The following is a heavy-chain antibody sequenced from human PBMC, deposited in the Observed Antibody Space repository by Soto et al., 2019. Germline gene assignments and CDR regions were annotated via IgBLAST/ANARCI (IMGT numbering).Heavy chain of an antibody. CDR2: ISDTGTRT. D-gene: IGHD5-12*01. Sequence: HPGGSLRLSCVAAGFTFSSAAMNWVRQAPGKGLEWVSIISDTGTRTHYADSVKGRFTISRDNSKNTLYLQMNSLRAEDTAVYYCAKASSGFDECLRPVDYWGQGTLVTFSS. V-gene: IGHV3-23*01. J-gene: IGHJ4*02. CDR1: GFTFSSAA. CDR3: AKASSGFDECLRPVDY.